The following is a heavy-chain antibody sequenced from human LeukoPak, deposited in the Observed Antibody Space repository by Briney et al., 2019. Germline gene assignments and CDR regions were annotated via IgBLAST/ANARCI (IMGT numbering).Heavy chain of an antibody. CDR2: ISGYNGNT. Sequence: ASVKASCKASGYTFTTYNINWVRQAPGQGLEWMGWISGYNGNTNYAQKLQGRVTMTTDTSTSTAYMELRSLKSDDTAVYYCASPKVRGVTTFDYWGQGTLVTVSS. D-gene: IGHD3-10*01. CDR1: GYTFTTYN. V-gene: IGHV1-18*01. CDR3: ASPKVRGVTTFDY. J-gene: IGHJ4*02.